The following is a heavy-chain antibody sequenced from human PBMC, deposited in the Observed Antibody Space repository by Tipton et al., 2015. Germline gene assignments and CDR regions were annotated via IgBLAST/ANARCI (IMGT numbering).Heavy chain of an antibody. CDR1: GYTFTSYY. D-gene: IGHD4-17*01. CDR3: ARDQRDYGDYMDASDI. V-gene: IGHV1-46*01. J-gene: IGHJ3*02. CDR2: INPSGGST. Sequence: QSGPEVKKPGASVKVSCKASGYTFTSYYMYWVRQAPGQGLEWMGVINPSGGSTNYAQKFQGRVTMTRDSSTSTVYMELSSLRSEDTAVYYCARDQRDYGDYMDASDIWGQGTMVTVSS.